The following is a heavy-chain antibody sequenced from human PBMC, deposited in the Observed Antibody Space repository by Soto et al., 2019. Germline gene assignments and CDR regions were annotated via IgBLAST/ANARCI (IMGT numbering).Heavy chain of an antibody. CDR3: ARTRFELRFVEWLSRGGYYFGMDV. CDR2: TYYRSKWYN. V-gene: IGHV6-1*01. CDR1: GDSVSSNSAA. Sequence: SQTLSLTCAISGDSVSSNSAAWNWIRQSPSRGLEWLGRTYYRSKWYNDYAVSVKSRITINPDTSKNQFSLQLNSVTPEDTAVYYCARTRFELRFVEWLSRGGYYFGMDVWGQGTTVTVSS. J-gene: IGHJ6*02. D-gene: IGHD3-3*01.